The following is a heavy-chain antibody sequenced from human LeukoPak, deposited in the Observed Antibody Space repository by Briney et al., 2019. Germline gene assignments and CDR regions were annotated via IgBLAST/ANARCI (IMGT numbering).Heavy chain of an antibody. J-gene: IGHJ4*02. CDR3: VKGYYYGSGRPFDY. D-gene: IGHD3-10*01. CDR2: VTNNGGIT. Sequence: PGGSLRLSCSASGFTFSSYAMHWVRQAPGKGLEYVSAVTNNGGITYYADSVKGRFTISRDNSKNTLSLQMRSLRAEDTAVYSCVKGYYYGSGRPFDYWGQGTLVTVSS. CDR1: GFTFSSYA. V-gene: IGHV3-64D*09.